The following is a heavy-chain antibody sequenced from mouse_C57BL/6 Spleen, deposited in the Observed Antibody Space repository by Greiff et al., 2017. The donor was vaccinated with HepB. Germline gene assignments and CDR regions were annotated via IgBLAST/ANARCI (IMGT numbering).Heavy chain of an antibody. V-gene: IGHV1-50*01. CDR1: GYTFTSYW. D-gene: IGHD2-3*01. CDR3: ARREDGYSAY. J-gene: IGHJ3*01. Sequence: LQQPGAELVKPGASVKLSCKASGYTFTSYWMQWVKQRPGQGLEWIGEIDPSDSYTNYNQKFKGKATLTVDTSSSTAYMQLSSLTSEDSAVYYCARREDGYSAYWGQGTLVTVSA. CDR2: IDPSDSYT.